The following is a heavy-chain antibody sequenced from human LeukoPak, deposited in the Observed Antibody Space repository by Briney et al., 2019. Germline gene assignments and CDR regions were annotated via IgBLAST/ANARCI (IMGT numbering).Heavy chain of an antibody. CDR3: ARARKELCSSTSCYRLATTVPNFDY. CDR2: INHSGST. CDR1: GGSFSGYY. V-gene: IGHV4-34*01. D-gene: IGHD2-2*02. J-gene: IGHJ4*02. Sequence: SETLSLTCAVYGGSFSGYYWSWIRQPPRQGLEWIGEINHSGSTDYNPSLKSRVTISVDTSKNQFSLKLSPVTAADTAVYYCARARKELCSSTSCYRLATTVPNFDYWGQGTLVTVSS.